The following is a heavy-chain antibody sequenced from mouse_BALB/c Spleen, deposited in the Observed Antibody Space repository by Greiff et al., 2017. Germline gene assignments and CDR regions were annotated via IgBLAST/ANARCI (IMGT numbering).Heavy chain of an antibody. CDR1: GYAFSSYW. CDR3: ARKRGYSYYFYY. Sequence: VQLQQSGAELVRPGSSVKISCKASGYAFSSYWMNWVKQRPGQGLEWIGQIYPGDGDTNYNGKFKGKATLTADKSSSTAYMQLSSLTSEDSAVYFCARKRGYSYYFYYWGQGTTLTVSS. D-gene: IGHD2-3*01. CDR2: IYPGDGDT. J-gene: IGHJ2*01. V-gene: IGHV1-80*01.